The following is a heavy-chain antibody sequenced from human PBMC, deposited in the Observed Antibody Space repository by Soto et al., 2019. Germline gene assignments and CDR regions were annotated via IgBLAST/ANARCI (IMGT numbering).Heavy chain of an antibody. CDR3: AVDPTETENIVVVPAADY. CDR2: LIPIFGTA. D-gene: IGHD2-2*01. CDR1: GGTFSSYA. Sequence: SVKVSCKASGGTFSSYAISWVGPAPGQGLEWMVGLIPIFGTANYAQKFQGRVTITADESTSTAYMELGSLRSEDTAVYYCAVDPTETENIVVVPAADYWGQGTLVTVSS. V-gene: IGHV1-69*13. J-gene: IGHJ4*02.